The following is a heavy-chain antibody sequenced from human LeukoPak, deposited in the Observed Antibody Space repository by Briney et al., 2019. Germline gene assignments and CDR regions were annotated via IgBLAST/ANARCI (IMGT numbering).Heavy chain of an antibody. J-gene: IGHJ4*02. D-gene: IGHD2-21*02. CDR1: GYTFTSYY. CDR3: AREGVVVTATFDY. CDR2: INPNSGGT. V-gene: IGHV1-2*02. Sequence: ASVKVSCKASGYTFTSYYMHWVRQAPGQGLEWMGWINPNSGGTNYAQKFQGRVTMTRDTSISTAYMELSRLRSDDTAVYYCAREGVVVTATFDYWGQGTLVTVSS.